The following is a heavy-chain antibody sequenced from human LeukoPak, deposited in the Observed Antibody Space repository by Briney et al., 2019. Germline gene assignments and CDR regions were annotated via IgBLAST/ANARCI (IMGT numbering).Heavy chain of an antibody. V-gene: IGHV4-61*05. J-gene: IGHJ6*02. CDR3: ARAQYSNPYYYGMDV. D-gene: IGHD5-18*01. Sequence: SETLSLTCTVSGGSISSSSYYWGWIRQPPGKGLEWIGYIYYSGSTNYNPSLKSRVTISVDTSKNQFSLKLSSVTAADTAVYYCARAQYSNPYYYGMDVWGQGTTVTVSS. CDR1: GGSISSSSYY. CDR2: IYYSGST.